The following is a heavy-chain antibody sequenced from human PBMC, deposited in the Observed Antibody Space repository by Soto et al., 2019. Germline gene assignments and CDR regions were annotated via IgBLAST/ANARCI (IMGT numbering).Heavy chain of an antibody. D-gene: IGHD4-17*01. Sequence: GASVKVSCKAFGYTFTAYNIHWLRQAPGQGLEWMGWINAGNGNTRSSRKFQGRVIITRDTSATTAYLEVDSLRSEDTAIYYCAKGRITVTLSNFDYWGQGTLVTVSS. CDR2: INAGNGNT. V-gene: IGHV1-3*01. CDR1: GYTFTAYN. J-gene: IGHJ4*02. CDR3: AKGRITVTLSNFDY.